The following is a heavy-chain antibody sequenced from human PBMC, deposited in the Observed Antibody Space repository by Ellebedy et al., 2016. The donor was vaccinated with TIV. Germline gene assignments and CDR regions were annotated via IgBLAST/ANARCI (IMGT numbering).Heavy chain of an antibody. CDR2: IYYSGYT. J-gene: IGHJ5*02. CDR3: ARDPAPYGSGSPGWFDP. CDR1: GGSTRTYY. V-gene: IGHV4-59*01. D-gene: IGHD3-10*01. Sequence: MPSETLSLTCTLSGGSTRTYYWSWIRQLPGQGLEWIGSIYYSGYTEYNPALKSRVTISLDTSKDQFSLKLSSVTAADTAVYYCARDPAPYGSGSPGWFDPWGQGTLVTVSS.